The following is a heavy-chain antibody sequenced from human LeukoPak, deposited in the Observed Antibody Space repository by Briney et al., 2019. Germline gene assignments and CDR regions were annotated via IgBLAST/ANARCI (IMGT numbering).Heavy chain of an antibody. Sequence: ASVKVSCKASGYTFTSYHMHWVRQAPGQGLEWMGIMNPSGGSTRYAQKFQGRVTMTRDTSTSTVYMELSSLRSDDTAVYYCARGGTYYDYVWGSSPFDYWGQGTLVTVSS. CDR1: GYTFTSYH. V-gene: IGHV1-46*01. CDR2: MNPSGGST. CDR3: ARGGTYYDYVWGSSPFDY. J-gene: IGHJ4*02. D-gene: IGHD3-16*01.